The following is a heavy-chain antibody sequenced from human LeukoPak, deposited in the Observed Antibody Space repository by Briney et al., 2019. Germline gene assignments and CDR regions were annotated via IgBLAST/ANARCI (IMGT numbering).Heavy chain of an antibody. V-gene: IGHV3-43*02. Sequence: GGSLRLSCAASGFTFDDYAMHWVRQAPGKGLEWVSPISGDGGSTYYADSVKGRFTISRDNSKNSLCLQMNSLRTEDTALYYCAKGGFWSGYYTREEYYYYYYMDVWGKGTTVTVSS. CDR1: GFTFDDYA. CDR2: ISGDGGST. D-gene: IGHD3-3*01. J-gene: IGHJ6*03. CDR3: AKGGFWSGYYTREEYYYYYYMDV.